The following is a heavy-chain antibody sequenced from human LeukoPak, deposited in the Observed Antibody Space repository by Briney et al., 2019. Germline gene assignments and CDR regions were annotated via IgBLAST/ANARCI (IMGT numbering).Heavy chain of an antibody. J-gene: IGHJ4*02. Sequence: ASVKVSCKASGYTFTGYYMHWVRQAPGQGLEWMGWINPNSGGTNYEQKFQGRVTMTRDTSISTAYMELSRLRSDDTAVYYCARGSRYYYDSSGPYHHPYFDYWGQGTLVTVSS. CDR2: INPNSGGT. V-gene: IGHV1-2*02. CDR3: ARGSRYYYDSSGPYHHPYFDY. CDR1: GYTFTGYY. D-gene: IGHD3-22*01.